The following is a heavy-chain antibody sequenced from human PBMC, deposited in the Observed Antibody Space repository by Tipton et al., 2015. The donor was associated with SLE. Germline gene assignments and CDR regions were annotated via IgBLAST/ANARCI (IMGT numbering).Heavy chain of an antibody. CDR1: GFTVSSNY. Sequence: GSLRLSCAASGFTVSSNYMSWVRQAPGKGLAWDSVIYSGGSTYYADSVKGRFTISRDNSKNTLYLQMNSLRAEGTAVYYCAREVRGWFDPWGQGTLVTVSS. V-gene: IGHV3-66*01. CDR3: AREVRGWFDP. CDR2: IYSGGST. D-gene: IGHD2-21*01. J-gene: IGHJ5*02.